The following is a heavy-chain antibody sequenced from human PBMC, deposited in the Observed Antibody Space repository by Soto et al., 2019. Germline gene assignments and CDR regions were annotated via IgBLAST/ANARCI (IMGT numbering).Heavy chain of an antibody. CDR3: ARDLGWYYDYIWGSYRSHDAFDI. CDR2: IWYDGSNK. CDR1: GFTFSSYG. J-gene: IGHJ3*02. V-gene: IGHV3-33*01. Sequence: QVQLVESGGGVVQPGRSLRLSCAASGFTFSSYGMHWVRQAPGKGLEWVAVIWYDGSNKYYADSVKGRFTISRDNSKNTLYLQMNNLRTEDTAVYYCARDLGWYYDYIWGSYRSHDAFDIWGQGTMVTVSS. D-gene: IGHD3-16*02.